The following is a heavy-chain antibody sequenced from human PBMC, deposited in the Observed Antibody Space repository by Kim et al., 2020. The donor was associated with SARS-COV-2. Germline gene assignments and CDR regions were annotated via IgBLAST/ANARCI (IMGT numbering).Heavy chain of an antibody. V-gene: IGHV1-69*13. Sequence: SVKVSCKASGGTFSSYAISWVRQAPGQGLEWMGGIIPIFGTANYAQKFQGRVTITADESTSTAYMELSSLRSEDTAVYYCARFHFSQSSPYYYYSSDYLPYWGQGTLVTVSP. CDR2: IIPIFGTA. J-gene: IGHJ4*02. CDR3: ARFHFSQSSPYYYYSSDYLPY. D-gene: IGHD3-22*01. CDR1: GGTFSSYA.